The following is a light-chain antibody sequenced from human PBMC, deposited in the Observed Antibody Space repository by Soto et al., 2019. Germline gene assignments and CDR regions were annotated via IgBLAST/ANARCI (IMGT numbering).Light chain of an antibody. V-gene: IGKV1-5*03. J-gene: IGKJ1*01. CDR2: KAS. CDR1: ENIGVW. Sequence: DIHVAVSPSTLSSFLGASVTITCRASENIGVWLAWYPQKPGKAPKLLIYKASSLQSGVPSRFSGGGSGTEFTLTISSLRPDDFATYYCQQYHTYSWTFGQGTKVDI. CDR3: QQYHTYSWT.